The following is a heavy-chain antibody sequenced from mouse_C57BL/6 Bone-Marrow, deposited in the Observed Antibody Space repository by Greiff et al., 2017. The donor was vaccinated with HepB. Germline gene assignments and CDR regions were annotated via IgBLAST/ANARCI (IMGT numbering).Heavy chain of an antibody. V-gene: IGHV7-3*01. Sequence: EVQLQQSGGGLVQPGGSLCLSCAASGFTFTDYYMSWVRQPPGKALEWLGFIRNKANGYTTEYSASVKGRFTISRDNSQSILYLQMNALRAEDSATYYCARYYYGSRAGYFDVWGTGTTVTVSS. CDR2: IRNKANGYTT. CDR3: ARYYYGSRAGYFDV. CDR1: GFTFTDYY. J-gene: IGHJ1*03. D-gene: IGHD1-1*01.